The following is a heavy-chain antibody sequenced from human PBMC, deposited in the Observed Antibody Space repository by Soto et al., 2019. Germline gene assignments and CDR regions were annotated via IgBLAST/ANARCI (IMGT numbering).Heavy chain of an antibody. CDR1: GGTFSSYA. D-gene: IGHD6-19*01. CDR2: IIPIFGTA. Sequence: ASVKVSCKASGGTFSSYAISWVRQAPGQGLEWMGGIIPIFGTANYAQKFQGRVTITADESTSTAYMELSSLRSEDTAVYYCARGPARAGTYYAMDVWGQGTTVTVSS. J-gene: IGHJ6*02. V-gene: IGHV1-69*13. CDR3: ARGPARAGTYYAMDV.